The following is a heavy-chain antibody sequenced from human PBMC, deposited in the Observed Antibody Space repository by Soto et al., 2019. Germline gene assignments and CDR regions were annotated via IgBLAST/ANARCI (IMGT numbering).Heavy chain of an antibody. Sequence: EVQLLESGGGLVQPGGSLRLSCAASGFTFSSYAMSWVRQAPGKGLEWVSAISGSGGSTYYADSVKGRFTISRDNSKNTLYLQMNSLRAEDTAVYYWAKGGGGDTAMVTSFDYWGQGTLVTVSS. V-gene: IGHV3-23*01. CDR2: ISGSGGST. CDR1: GFTFSSYA. J-gene: IGHJ4*02. D-gene: IGHD5-18*01. CDR3: AKGGGGDTAMVTSFDY.